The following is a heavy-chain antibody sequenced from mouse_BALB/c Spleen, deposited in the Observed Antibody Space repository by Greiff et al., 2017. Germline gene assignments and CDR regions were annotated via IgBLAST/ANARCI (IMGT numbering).Heavy chain of an antibody. CDR3: ARCITTVVAQYYYAMDY. CDR2: IYPGDGDT. J-gene: IGHJ4*01. D-gene: IGHD1-1*01. CDR1: GYTFSSYW. V-gene: IGHV1-80*01. Sequence: VQLQQSGADLVRPGSSVKISCKASGYTFSSYWMNWVKQRPGQGLEWIGQIYPGDGDTNYNGKFKGKATLTADKSSSTDYMQLSSLTSEDSAVYFCARCITTVVAQYYYAMDYWGQGTSVTVSS.